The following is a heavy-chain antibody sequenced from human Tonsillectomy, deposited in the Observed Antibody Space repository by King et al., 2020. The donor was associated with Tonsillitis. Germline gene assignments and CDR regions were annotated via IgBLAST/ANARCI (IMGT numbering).Heavy chain of an antibody. Sequence: QLVQSGAEVKKPGASVKVSCKASGYTFTRYGISWVRQAPGQGLEWMGWISPYNGNTNYPQKLQDRVTMTTDTSTSTAYMDLRSLIFDDTAVYYCARDPRHCSSTSCYGRFYYYYYMDVWGKGTTVTVSS. CDR1: GYTFTRYG. J-gene: IGHJ6*03. D-gene: IGHD2-2*01. CDR3: ARDPRHCSSTSCYGRFYYYYYMDV. V-gene: IGHV1-18*01. CDR2: ISPYNGNT.